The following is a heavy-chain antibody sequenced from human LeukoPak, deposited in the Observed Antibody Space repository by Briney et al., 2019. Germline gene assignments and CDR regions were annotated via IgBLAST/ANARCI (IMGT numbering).Heavy chain of an antibody. J-gene: IGHJ4*02. V-gene: IGHV4-61*02. CDR2: IYTSGMT. Sequence: PSQTLCLTCTVSGDSISSGSKYWTWIRQSAGKGLEWIGRIYTSGMTNYNPSLESRVTISVNTSKNQFFLKLSSLTAADTPHYNCATTRWDGNAWRYLEYWGQGMLVTVSS. D-gene: IGHD1-26*01. CDR1: GDSISSGSKY. CDR3: ATTRWDGNAWRYLEY.